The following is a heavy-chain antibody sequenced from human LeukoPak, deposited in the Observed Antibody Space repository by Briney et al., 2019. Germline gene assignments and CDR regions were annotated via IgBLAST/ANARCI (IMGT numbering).Heavy chain of an antibody. CDR1: GFTFSSYG. CDR2: ISGSGGST. D-gene: IGHD3-22*01. J-gene: IGHJ4*02. Sequence: GGSLRLSCAASGFTFSSYGMSWVRQAPGKGLEWVSAISGSGGSTYYADSVKGRFTISRDNSKNTLYLQMNSLRAEDTAVYYCAKDLISYYYDSSGYSPFDYWGQGTLVTVSS. V-gene: IGHV3-23*01. CDR3: AKDLISYYYDSSGYSPFDY.